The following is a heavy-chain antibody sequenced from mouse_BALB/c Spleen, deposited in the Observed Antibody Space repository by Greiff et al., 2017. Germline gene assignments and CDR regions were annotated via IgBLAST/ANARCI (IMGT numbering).Heavy chain of an antibody. CDR2: ILPGSGST. J-gene: IGHJ2*01. CDR3: ARNEGYYGNYGSY. CDR1: GYTFSSYW. V-gene: IGHV1-9*01. Sequence: VQLQESGAELMKPGASVKISCKATGYTFSSYWIEWVKQRPGHGLEWIGEILPGSGSTNYNEKFKGKATFTADTSSNTAYMQLSSLTSEDSAVYYCARNEGYYGNYGSYWGQGTTLTVSS. D-gene: IGHD2-1*01.